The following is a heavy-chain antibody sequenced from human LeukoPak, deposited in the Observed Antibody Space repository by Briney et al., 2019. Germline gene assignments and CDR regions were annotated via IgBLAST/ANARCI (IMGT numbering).Heavy chain of an antibody. J-gene: IGHJ4*02. V-gene: IGHV3-53*01. D-gene: IGHD3-10*01. CDR1: GFTVSSNY. CDR2: ISDNT. CDR3: AKGQGSEIYKYYFDY. Sequence: GGSLRLSCAASGFTVSSNYMSWVRQAPGKGLEWVSGISDNTYYADSVRGRFTISRDNSKNTLYLQMNSLRAEDTAVYYCAKGQGSEIYKYYFDYWGQGALVTVSS.